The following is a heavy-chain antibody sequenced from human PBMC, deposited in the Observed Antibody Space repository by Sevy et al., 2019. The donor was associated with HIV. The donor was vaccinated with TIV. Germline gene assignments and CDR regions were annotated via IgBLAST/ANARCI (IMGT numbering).Heavy chain of an antibody. CDR2: ISYDGSNK. J-gene: IGHJ3*02. Sequence: GGSLRLSCAASGFTFSSYAMHWVRQAPGKGLEWVAVISYDGSNKYYADSVKGRFTISRDNSKNTLYLQMNSLRAEDTAVYYCARGGYDFWSDSHDAFDIWGQGTMVTVSS. V-gene: IGHV3-30*04. CDR1: GFTFSSYA. D-gene: IGHD3-3*01. CDR3: ARGGYDFWSDSHDAFDI.